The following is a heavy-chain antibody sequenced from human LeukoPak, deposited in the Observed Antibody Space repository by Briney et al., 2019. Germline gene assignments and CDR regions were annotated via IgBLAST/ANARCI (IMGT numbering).Heavy chain of an antibody. J-gene: IGHJ4*02. CDR2: IGNTET. CDR3: AKDWIQFNRVFDCFDS. D-gene: IGHD5-18*01. CDR1: GFPFETND. V-gene: IGHV3-23*01. Sequence: GGSLRLSCATSGFPFETNDMSWVRQAPGKGLEWVATIGNTETFYADSVTGRFTISRDNSKNTVNLQMNRLRVEDTAIYYCAKDWIQFNRVFDCFDSWGQGTLVTVSS.